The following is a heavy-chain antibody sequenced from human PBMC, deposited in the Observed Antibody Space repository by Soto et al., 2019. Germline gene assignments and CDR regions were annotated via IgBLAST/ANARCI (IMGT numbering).Heavy chain of an antibody. J-gene: IGHJ4*02. CDR3: ARGSITMIRRPLDY. V-gene: IGHV1-2*04. CDR1: GYTFTGYY. D-gene: IGHD3-22*01. Sequence: GASVKVSCKASGYTFTGYYMHWVRQAPGQGLEWMGWINPNSGGTNYAQKFQGWVTMTRDTSISTAYMELSRLRSDDTAVYYCARGSITMIRRPLDYWGQGTLVTVSS. CDR2: INPNSGGT.